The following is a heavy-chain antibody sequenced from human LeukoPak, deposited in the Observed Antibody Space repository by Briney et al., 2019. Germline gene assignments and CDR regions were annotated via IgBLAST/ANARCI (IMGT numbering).Heavy chain of an antibody. CDR3: ASWYFYGSSIY. J-gene: IGHJ4*02. V-gene: IGHV3-7*05. Sequence: PGGSLRLSCAASGFTFSNYWMTWVRQAPGKGLEWVANIKEDGSEKHYVDSVRGRFTISRDNAKNSLYLQMNSLRAEDTAVYYCASWYFYGSSIYWGQGTLVTVSS. D-gene: IGHD3-22*01. CDR2: IKEDGSEK. CDR1: GFTFSNYW.